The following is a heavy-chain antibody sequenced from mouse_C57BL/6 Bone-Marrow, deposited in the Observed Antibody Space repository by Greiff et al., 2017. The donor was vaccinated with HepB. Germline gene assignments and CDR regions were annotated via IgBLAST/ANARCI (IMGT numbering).Heavy chain of an antibody. J-gene: IGHJ3*01. CDR1: GYSITSGYY. CDR3: ARDLTGFAY. CDR2: ISYDGSN. Sequence: EVQRVESGPGLVKPSQSLSLTCSVTGYSITSGYYWNWIRQFPGNKLEWMGYISYDGSNNYNPSLKNRISITRDTSKNQFFLKLNSVTTEDTATYYCARDLTGFAYWGQGTLVTVSA. V-gene: IGHV3-6*01. D-gene: IGHD4-1*01.